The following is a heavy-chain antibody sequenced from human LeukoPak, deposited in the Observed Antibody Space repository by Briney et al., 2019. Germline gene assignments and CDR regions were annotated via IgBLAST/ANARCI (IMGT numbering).Heavy chain of an antibody. CDR1: GGSISSGDYY. V-gene: IGHV4-30-4*01. CDR3: ARAGFSADGDYDGVVDY. CDR2: IYYSGST. J-gene: IGHJ4*02. Sequence: SETLSLTCTVSGGSISSGDYYWSWIRQPPGKGLEWIGYIYYSGSTYYSPSLKSRVTISVDTSKNQFSLKLSSVTAADTAVYYCARAGFSADGDYDGVVDYWGQGTLVTVSS. D-gene: IGHD4-17*01.